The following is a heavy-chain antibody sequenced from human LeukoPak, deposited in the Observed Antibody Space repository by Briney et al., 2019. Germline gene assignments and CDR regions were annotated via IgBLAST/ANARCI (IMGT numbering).Heavy chain of an antibody. CDR1: GGSISSYY. CDR2: IYYSGST. V-gene: IGHV4-59*01. Sequence: SETLSLTCTVSGGSISSYYWSWIRQPPGKGLEWIGYIYYSGSTNYNPSLKSRVTISVDTSKNQFSLKLSSVTAADTAVYYCARVSVPYYDILTGYYTGAFDIWGQGTMVTDSS. J-gene: IGHJ3*02. D-gene: IGHD3-9*01. CDR3: ARVSVPYYDILTGYYTGAFDI.